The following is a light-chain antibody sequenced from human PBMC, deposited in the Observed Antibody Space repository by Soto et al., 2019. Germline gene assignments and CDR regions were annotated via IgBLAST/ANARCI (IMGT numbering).Light chain of an antibody. CDR3: QQSYSTPPLT. Sequence: DIQMTQSPSSLSASVGDRVTITCRARQSISSYLNWYQQKPGKAPKLLIYAASSLQSGVPSRFSGSVSGTDFTITISSLQPEDFATYYCQQSYSTPPLTFGGGTKVEIK. J-gene: IGKJ4*01. CDR2: AAS. V-gene: IGKV1-39*01. CDR1: QSISSY.